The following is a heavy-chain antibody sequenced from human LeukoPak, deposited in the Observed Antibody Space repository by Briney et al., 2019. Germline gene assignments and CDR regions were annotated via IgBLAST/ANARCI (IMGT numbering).Heavy chain of an antibody. J-gene: IGHJ4*02. V-gene: IGHV3-33*08. Sequence: GGSLRLSCAASGFTLSSFAMHWVRQAPGKGLEWVAVIWYDGSNKYYADSVKGRFTISRDNSKNALYLRVNSLRAEDTAMYYCARDRGGRWLQVYYFDYWGQGTLVTVSS. D-gene: IGHD5-24*01. CDR2: IWYDGSNK. CDR3: ARDRGGRWLQVYYFDY. CDR1: GFTLSSFA.